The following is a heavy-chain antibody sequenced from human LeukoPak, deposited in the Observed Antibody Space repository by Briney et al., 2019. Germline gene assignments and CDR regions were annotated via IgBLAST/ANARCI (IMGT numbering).Heavy chain of an antibody. CDR1: GGSISSGSYY. J-gene: IGHJ5*02. Sequence: SQTLSLTCTVSGGSISSGSYYWSWIRQPAGKGLEWIGRIYTSGSTNYNPSLKSRVTISVDTSKNQFSLKLSSVTGADTAVYYCARDEVWAYGDYWFDPWGQGTLVTVSS. CDR3: ARDEVWAYGDYWFDP. D-gene: IGHD4-17*01. CDR2: IYTSGST. V-gene: IGHV4-61*02.